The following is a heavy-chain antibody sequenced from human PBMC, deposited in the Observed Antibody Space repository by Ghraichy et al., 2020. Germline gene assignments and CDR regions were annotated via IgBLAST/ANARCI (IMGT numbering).Heavy chain of an antibody. CDR2: MNPKSGDT. CDR3: ARMHCNTPSCYGLRNWFDP. CDR1: GYTFSSYD. Sequence: ASVKVSCKASGYTFSSYDINWVRQATGQGLEWMGWMNPKSGDTGYAQKFQGRVTMTRDTSVSTAYMELSSLTSEDTAVYYCARMHCNTPSCYGLRNWFDPWAQGTLVTVSS. D-gene: IGHD2-2*01. V-gene: IGHV1-8*01. J-gene: IGHJ5*02.